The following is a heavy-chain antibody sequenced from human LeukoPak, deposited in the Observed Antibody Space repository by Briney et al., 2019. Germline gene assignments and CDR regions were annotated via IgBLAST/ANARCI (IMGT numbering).Heavy chain of an antibody. Sequence: PGGSLRLSCAASGFMFRSYSMNWVCQAPGKGLEWVSSISVGSNYIYYADSVKGRFTISRDNAKNLVYLQMNSLRAEDTAVYYCARDGVVVTYYFEYWGQGTMVTVSA. J-gene: IGHJ4*02. CDR1: GFMFRSYS. CDR3: ARDGVVVTYYFEY. V-gene: IGHV3-21*06. CDR2: ISVGSNYI. D-gene: IGHD4-23*01.